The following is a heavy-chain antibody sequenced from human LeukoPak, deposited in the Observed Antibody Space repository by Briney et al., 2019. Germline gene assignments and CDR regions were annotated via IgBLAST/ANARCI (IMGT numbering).Heavy chain of an antibody. J-gene: IGHJ4*02. CDR2: IYTYGAT. D-gene: IGHD6-19*01. CDR3: AKDGGSGWAFDS. V-gene: IGHV3-23*01. Sequence: PGRSLRLSCAASGFTFSSYAMGWVRQAPEKGLEWVSGIYTYGATFYADSVKGRFTLSRDNSKNTLYLQMNNLRADDTAVYYCAKDGGSGWAFDSWGQGTLVTVSS. CDR1: GFTFSSYA.